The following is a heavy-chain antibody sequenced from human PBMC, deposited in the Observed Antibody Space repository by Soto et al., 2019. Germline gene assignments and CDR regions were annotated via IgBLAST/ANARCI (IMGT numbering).Heavy chain of an antibody. CDR1: GGTFSSYA. V-gene: IGHV1-69*13. Sequence: GASVKVSCKASGGTFSSYAISWVRQAPGQGLEWMGGIIPIFGTANYAQKFQGRVTITADESTSTAYMELSSLRSEDTAVYYCALIITSCYKRYCCFDPWGQGTLVTGS. CDR2: IIPIFGTA. D-gene: IGHD2-2*02. CDR3: ALIITSCYKRYCCFDP. J-gene: IGHJ5*02.